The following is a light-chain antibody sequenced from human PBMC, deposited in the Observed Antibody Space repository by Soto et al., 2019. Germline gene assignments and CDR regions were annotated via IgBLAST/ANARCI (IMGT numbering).Light chain of an antibody. CDR3: QQYTNWRT. J-gene: IGKJ1*01. CDR2: DAY. V-gene: IGKV3-15*01. CDR1: QSVSVN. Sequence: EIVMTQSPATLSLSPGERASLSCRPSQSVSVNLAWYQQKPCQAPTLLIYDAYNRATGITARFSGSGSGKEFNLTISSLKSEDFAVYFCQQYTNWRTFGKGTKVDIK.